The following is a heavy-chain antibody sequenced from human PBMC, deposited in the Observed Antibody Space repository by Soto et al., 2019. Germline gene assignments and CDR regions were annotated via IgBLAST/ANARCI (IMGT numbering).Heavy chain of an antibody. V-gene: IGHV3-7*03. Sequence: AGGSLRLSRAASGFSFSTFSMTWVRQAPGKGLEWVANIKGDGSEKTYEDSVKGRFTISRDNAKNSLYLEMNSLSAEDTAVYYCARLSAHGREYYLDYWGQGTLVTVSS. CDR1: GFSFSTFS. CDR3: ARLSAHGREYYLDY. D-gene: IGHD3-16*01. J-gene: IGHJ4*02. CDR2: IKGDGSEK.